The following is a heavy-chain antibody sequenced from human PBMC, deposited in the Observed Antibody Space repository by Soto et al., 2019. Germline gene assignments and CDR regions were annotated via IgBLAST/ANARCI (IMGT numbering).Heavy chain of an antibody. Sequence: PGGSLRLSCAASGFTFSSYGMHWVRQAPGKGLEWVAVISYDGSNKYYADSVKGRFTISRDNSKNTLYLQMNSLRAEDTAVYYCAKGRIWFGELLRYYYYGMDVWGQGTTVTVSS. CDR1: GFTFSSYG. CDR3: AKGRIWFGELLRYYYYGMDV. D-gene: IGHD3-10*01. V-gene: IGHV3-30*18. J-gene: IGHJ6*02. CDR2: ISYDGSNK.